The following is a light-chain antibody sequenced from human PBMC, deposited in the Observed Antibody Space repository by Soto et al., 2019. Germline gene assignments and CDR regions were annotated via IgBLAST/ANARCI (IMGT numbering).Light chain of an antibody. Sequence: DLQMTQSPSTLSAYVGDRVTITCRASQSISSWLAWYQQKPWKAPKLLIYDASRLESWVPSRFSGSGSGTEFTLTIRSLQPDDVATYSCQQYNSYSCTFGQGTKVEIQ. CDR1: QSISSW. V-gene: IGKV1-5*01. CDR2: DAS. J-gene: IGKJ1*01. CDR3: QQYNSYSCT.